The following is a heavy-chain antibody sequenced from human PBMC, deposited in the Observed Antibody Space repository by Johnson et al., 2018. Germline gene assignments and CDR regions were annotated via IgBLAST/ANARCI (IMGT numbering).Heavy chain of an antibody. V-gene: IGHV3-9*01. CDR3: ARVGVYVLYYLDV. Sequence: VQLVESGGGLVQPGRSLRLSCAASGFTFDDYAMHWVRQPPGKGLEWVSGISWNRGSIGYVDPVKGRFTISRDNDKNSRYLQMNSLRAEDTAVYYCARVGVYVLYYLDVWGKGTTVTVSS. CDR2: ISWNRGSI. D-gene: IGHD2/OR15-2a*01. CDR1: GFTFDDYA. J-gene: IGHJ6*03.